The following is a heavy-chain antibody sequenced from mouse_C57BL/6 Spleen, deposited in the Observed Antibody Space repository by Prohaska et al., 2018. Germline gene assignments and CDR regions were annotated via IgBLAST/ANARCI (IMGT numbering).Heavy chain of an antibody. V-gene: IGHV1-15*01. J-gene: IGHJ4*01. CDR3: TRQAPYYYAMDY. CDR1: TFTDYA. CDR2: IDPETGGT. D-gene: IGHD3-2*02. Sequence: TFTDYAMQWVKQTPVHGLEWIGAIDPETGGTAYNQKFKGKAILTADKSSSTAYMELRSLTSEDSAVYYCTRQAPYYYAMDYWGQGTSVTVSS.